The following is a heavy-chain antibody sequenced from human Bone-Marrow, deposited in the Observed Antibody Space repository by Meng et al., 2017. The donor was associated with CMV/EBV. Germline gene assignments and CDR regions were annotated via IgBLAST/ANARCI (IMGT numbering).Heavy chain of an antibody. CDR3: ARCPQLSRFDY. Sequence: GGSLRLSCKGSGYSFTSYWIGWVRQMPGKGLEWMGIIYPGDSDTRYSPSFQGQVTISADKSISTAYLQWSSLKASDTAMYYCARCPQLSRFDYWGQGTLVTVSS. J-gene: IGHJ4*02. CDR1: GYSFTSYW. D-gene: IGHD2-2*01. V-gene: IGHV5-51*01. CDR2: IYPGDSDT.